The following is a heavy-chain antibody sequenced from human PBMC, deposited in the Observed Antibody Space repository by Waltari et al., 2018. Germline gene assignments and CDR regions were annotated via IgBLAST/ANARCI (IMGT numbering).Heavy chain of an antibody. CDR1: GGSISRGRSY. Sequence: QVQLQESGPRLVKPSQTLSLTCTVSGGSISRGRSYWSWLRRPAGMGLEWIGYIYTSGSTNYNPSLKSGVTISVDTSKNQFSLKLSSVTAADTAVYYCARGPRIAVATPFDYWGQGTLVTVSS. V-gene: IGHV4-61*09. D-gene: IGHD6-19*01. CDR2: IYTSGST. CDR3: ARGPRIAVATPFDY. J-gene: IGHJ4*02.